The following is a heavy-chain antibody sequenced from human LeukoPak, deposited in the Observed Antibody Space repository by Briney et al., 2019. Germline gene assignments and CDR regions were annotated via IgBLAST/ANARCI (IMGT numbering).Heavy chain of an antibody. CDR1: GFTFSSYA. CDR2: ISGSGGST. CDR3: AKDIGYGDYGAVDY. D-gene: IGHD4-17*01. J-gene: IGHJ4*02. V-gene: IGHV3-23*01. Sequence: PGGSLRLSCAASGFTFSSYAMSWVRQAPGKGLEWVSAISGSGGSTYYADSVKGRFTISRDNSKNTLYLQMNSLRAEDTALYYCAKDIGYGDYGAVDYWGQGTLVTVSS.